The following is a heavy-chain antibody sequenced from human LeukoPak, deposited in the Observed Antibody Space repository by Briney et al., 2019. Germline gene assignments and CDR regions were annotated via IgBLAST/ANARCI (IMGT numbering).Heavy chain of an antibody. V-gene: IGHV4-59*01. J-gene: IGHJ3*02. CDR3: ARSPWGYDSSGYGDAFDI. Sequence: SETLSLTCTVSGGSISSYYWSWIRQPPGKGLEWIGYIYYSGSTNYNPSLKSRVTISVDTSKNQFSLKLSSVTAADTAVYYCARSPWGYDSSGYGDAFDIWGQGTMVAVSS. D-gene: IGHD3-22*01. CDR1: GGSISSYY. CDR2: IYYSGST.